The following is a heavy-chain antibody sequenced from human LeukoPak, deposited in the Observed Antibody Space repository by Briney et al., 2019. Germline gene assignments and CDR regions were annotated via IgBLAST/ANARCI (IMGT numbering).Heavy chain of an antibody. Sequence: SETLSLTCTVSGGSISSYYWSWLRQPPGKGLEWIGYIYYSGSTTYNPSLTSRRTISVDTSKNQFSLKLSSVTAADTAVYYCARESGFGDADGYWGQGTVVTVSS. CDR1: GGSISSYY. V-gene: IGHV4-59*01. CDR3: ARESGFGDADGY. D-gene: IGHD3-10*01. J-gene: IGHJ4*02. CDR2: IYYSGST.